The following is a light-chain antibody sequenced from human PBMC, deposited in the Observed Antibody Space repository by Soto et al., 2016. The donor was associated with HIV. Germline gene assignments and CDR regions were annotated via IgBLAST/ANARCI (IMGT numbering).Light chain of an antibody. CDR2: EVA. J-gene: IGKJ5*01. Sequence: DIVMTQTPLSLSVTPGQPASISCKSSQSLLHSKGKTYLCWYLQKPGQSPQLLIYEVAKRFSGVPDRFSGSGSGTDFTLEISRVEAEDVGVYYCMQTIQLPITFGQGTRLEIK. CDR3: MQTIQLPIT. V-gene: IGKV2D-29*02. CDR1: QSLLHSKGKTY.